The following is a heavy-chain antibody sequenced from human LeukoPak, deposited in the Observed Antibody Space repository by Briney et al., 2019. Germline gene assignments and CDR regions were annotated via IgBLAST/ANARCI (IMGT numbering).Heavy chain of an antibody. CDR2: ISGSGGST. V-gene: IGHV3-23*01. J-gene: IGHJ4*02. Sequence: QSGGSLRLSCAASGFTFSSYAMSWVRQAPGKGLEWVSSISGSGGSTYYADSVKGRFTISRDNSKNTLYLQMNSLRAEDTAVYYCAKGSLRYSYGYWYFDYWGQGTLVTVSS. CDR3: AKGSLRYSYGYWYFDY. D-gene: IGHD5-18*01. CDR1: GFTFSSYA.